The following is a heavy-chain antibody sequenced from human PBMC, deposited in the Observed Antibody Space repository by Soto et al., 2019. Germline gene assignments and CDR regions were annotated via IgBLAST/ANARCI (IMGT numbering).Heavy chain of an antibody. CDR1: GGSFSGYY. J-gene: IGHJ4*02. V-gene: IGHV4-34*01. Sequence: ETLSLTCAVYGGSFSGYYWTWIRQPPGTGLEWIGEINHSGSTNYNPSLKSRVTISVDTSKNQFSLKLTSVTAADTAVYYCARDKITGLFDYWGQGPLVTVS. CDR3: ARDKITGLFDY. D-gene: IGHD2-8*02. CDR2: INHSGST.